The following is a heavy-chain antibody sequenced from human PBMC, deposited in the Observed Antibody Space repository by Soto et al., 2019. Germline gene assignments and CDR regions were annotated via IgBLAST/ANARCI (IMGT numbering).Heavy chain of an antibody. CDR1: GGSISSGDYY. Sequence: PSETLSLTCTVSGGSISSGDYYWSWIRRPPGKGLEWIGYIYYSGSTYYNPSLKSRVTISVDTSKNQFSLKLSSVTAADTAVYYCARVEDYDSSGYPPHWFDPWGQGTLVTVSS. V-gene: IGHV4-30-4*01. CDR2: IYYSGST. D-gene: IGHD3-22*01. J-gene: IGHJ5*02. CDR3: ARVEDYDSSGYPPHWFDP.